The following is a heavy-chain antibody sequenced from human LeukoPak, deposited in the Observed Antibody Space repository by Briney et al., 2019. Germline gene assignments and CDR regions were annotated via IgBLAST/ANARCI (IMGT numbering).Heavy chain of an antibody. CDR2: IYPGDFDT. CDR1: GYSFISYW. CDR3: ARPLAVSGNWYFDL. J-gene: IGHJ2*01. V-gene: IGHV5-51*01. D-gene: IGHD6-13*01. Sequence: GESLKISCKGSGYSFISYWIGWVRQMPGKGLEWMGIIYPGDFDTRYSPSFQGQVTISADKSISTAYLQWSSLKASDTAMYYCARPLAVSGNWYFDLWGRGTLVTVSS.